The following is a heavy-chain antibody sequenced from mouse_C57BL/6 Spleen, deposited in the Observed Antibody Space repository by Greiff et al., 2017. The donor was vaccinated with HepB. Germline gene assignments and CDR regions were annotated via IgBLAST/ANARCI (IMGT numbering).Heavy chain of an antibody. V-gene: IGHV1-54*01. CDR3: ARGGDYDGTGYAMDY. D-gene: IGHD2-4*01. Sequence: QVQLQQSGAELVRPGTSVKVSCKASGYAFTNYLIEWVKQRPGQGLEWIGVINPGSGGTNYNEKFKGKATLTADKSSSTAYMQLSSLTSEDYAVYFCARGGDYDGTGYAMDYWGQGTSVTVSS. J-gene: IGHJ4*01. CDR1: GYAFTNYL. CDR2: INPGSGGT.